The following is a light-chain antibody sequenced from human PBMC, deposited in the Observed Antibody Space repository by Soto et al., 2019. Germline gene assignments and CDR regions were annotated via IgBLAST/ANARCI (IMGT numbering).Light chain of an antibody. V-gene: IGKV3-20*01. Sequence: EIVWTQSPANRSLSPGQRATLSCSASQTISSRYLTWYKQKSGQVPRLLIYGASSRATGIPDRLSGSGSGTDFTLTISSLEPEDWAVDDCHHSGNSHGTFGQGTKVDIK. J-gene: IGKJ1*01. CDR2: GAS. CDR1: QTISSRY. CDR3: HHSGNSHGT.